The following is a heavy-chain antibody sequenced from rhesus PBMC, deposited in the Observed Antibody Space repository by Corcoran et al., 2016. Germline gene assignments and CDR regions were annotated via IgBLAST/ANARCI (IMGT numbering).Heavy chain of an antibody. Sequence: QVQLQESGPGLVKPSETLSLTCAVSGGSISSNYWSWIRQPPGKGLEWIGRISGSAERTTYNPSLNSRVTISTDTSKNQFSLKLSSVTAADTAVYYCARSGGYYDSGYYPFFDYWGHGVLVTVSS. CDR3: ARSGGYYDSGYYPFFDY. D-gene: IGHD3-28*01. J-gene: IGHJ4*01. CDR1: GGSISSNY. CDR2: ISGSAERT. V-gene: IGHV4-173*01.